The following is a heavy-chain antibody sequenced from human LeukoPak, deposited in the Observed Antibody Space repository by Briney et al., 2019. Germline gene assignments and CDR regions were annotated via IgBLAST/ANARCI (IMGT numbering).Heavy chain of an antibody. D-gene: IGHD2-2*03. J-gene: IGHJ4*02. CDR1: GGSISSGSYY. V-gene: IGHV4-61*02. CDR2: IYTSGST. Sequence: PSETLSFTCTVSGGSISSGSYYWSWIRQPAGKGLEWIGRIYTSGSTNYNPSLKSRVTISVDTSKNQFSLKLSSVTAADTAVYYCARTGVLDYLYYFDYWGQGTLVTVSS. CDR3: ARTGVLDYLYYFDY.